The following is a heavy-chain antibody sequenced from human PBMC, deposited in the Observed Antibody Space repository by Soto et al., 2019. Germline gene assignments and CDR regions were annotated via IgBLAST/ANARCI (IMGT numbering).Heavy chain of an antibody. CDR3: ARDQLWFGDFNTWGMDV. CDR2: IYQSGST. J-gene: IGHJ6*02. Sequence: QVQLQESGPGLVKPSGTLSLTCAVSGGSISSSNWWSWVRQPPGKGLEWIGEIYQSGSTNYNPSLKSRVTISVDKSKNQFSLKLSSVTAADTAVYYCARDQLWFGDFNTWGMDVWGQGTTVTVSS. CDR1: GGSISSSNW. V-gene: IGHV4-4*02. D-gene: IGHD3-10*01.